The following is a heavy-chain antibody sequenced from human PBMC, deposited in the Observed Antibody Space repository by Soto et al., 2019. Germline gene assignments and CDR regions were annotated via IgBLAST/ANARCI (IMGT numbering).Heavy chain of an antibody. V-gene: IGHV1-69*08. J-gene: IGHJ4*02. CDR2: IIPILGIA. D-gene: IGHD6-19*01. CDR1: GGTFSSYT. Sequence: QVQLVQSGAEVKKPGSSVKVSCKASGGTFSSYTISWVRQAPGQGLEWMGRIIPILGIANYAQKFQGRVTITADKSTSTGYMELSSMRSEDTAVYYCARDIRQAVTYYFDYWGQGTLVTVSS. CDR3: ARDIRQAVTYYFDY.